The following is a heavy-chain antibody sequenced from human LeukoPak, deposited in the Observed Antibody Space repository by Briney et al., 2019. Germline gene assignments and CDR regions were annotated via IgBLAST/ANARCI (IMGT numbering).Heavy chain of an antibody. Sequence: PSETLSLTCTVSGDSFSSSSHYWGWLRQPPGRGLEWFGSIRNSGNTYYSPSLKSRVTISVDTSKNQFSLKLSSVTAADTAVYYCARHVYGEYGPGDYWGQGILVTVSS. CDR2: IRNSGNT. CDR1: GDSFSSSSHY. J-gene: IGHJ4*02. CDR3: ARHVYGEYGPGDY. D-gene: IGHD4-17*01. V-gene: IGHV4-39*01.